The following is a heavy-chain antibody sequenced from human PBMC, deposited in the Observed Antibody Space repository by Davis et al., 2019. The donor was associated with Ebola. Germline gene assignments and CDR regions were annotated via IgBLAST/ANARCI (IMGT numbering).Heavy chain of an antibody. CDR3: ARGTDGYNPGGYFDS. CDR1: GYSFTSYW. V-gene: IGHV5-51*01. J-gene: IGHJ4*02. D-gene: IGHD5-24*01. CDR2: IFTGDSDT. Sequence: GESLKISCKGSGYSFTSYWIVWVRQMPGKGLECMGIIFTGDSDTRYSPSFRGQVTISADKSISTAYLQWSSLKASDTAMYYCARGTDGYNPGGYFDSWGQGTLVTVSS.